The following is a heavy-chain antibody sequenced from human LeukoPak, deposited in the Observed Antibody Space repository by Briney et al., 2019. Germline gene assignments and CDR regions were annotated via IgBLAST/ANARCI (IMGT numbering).Heavy chain of an antibody. D-gene: IGHD2-21*02. CDR3: ARHKSVTYDAFDI. CDR1: GYTFTGYY. Sequence: ASVKVSCKASGYTFTGYYMHWVRQAPGQGLEWMGWINPNSGGTNYAQKFQGRVTMTRDTSISTAYMELSRLRSDDTAVYYCARHKSVTYDAFDIWGQGTVVTVSS. CDR2: INPNSGGT. V-gene: IGHV1-2*02. J-gene: IGHJ3*02.